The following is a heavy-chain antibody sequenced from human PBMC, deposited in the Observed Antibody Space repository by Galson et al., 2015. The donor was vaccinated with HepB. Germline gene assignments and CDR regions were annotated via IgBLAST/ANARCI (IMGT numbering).Heavy chain of an antibody. V-gene: IGHV3-15*01. Sequence: SLRLSCAASGFTFNNAWMSWVRQAPGKGLEWVGRIKTKTDGGTTDYAAPVKGRFTISRDDSKNTLYLQMKSLKTEDTAVCYCTTGPSGSLYGYFDYWGQGTLVTVSP. J-gene: IGHJ4*02. D-gene: IGHD1-26*01. CDR3: TTGPSGSLYGYFDY. CDR1: GFTFNNAW. CDR2: IKTKTDGGTT.